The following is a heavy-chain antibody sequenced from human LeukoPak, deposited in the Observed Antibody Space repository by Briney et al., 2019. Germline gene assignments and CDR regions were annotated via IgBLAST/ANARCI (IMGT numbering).Heavy chain of an antibody. CDR1: GFTFSNYA. V-gene: IGHV3-30-3*01. D-gene: IGHD5-18*01. Sequence: PGGSLRLSCAASGFTFSNYAIHWVRQAPGKGLEWVAVILYDGNNKYYADSVKGRFTISRDNSKNTLYLQMNNLRAEDTAVYYCAGQWIQLWLIDYWGQGTLVTVSS. J-gene: IGHJ4*02. CDR3: AGQWIQLWLIDY. CDR2: ILYDGNNK.